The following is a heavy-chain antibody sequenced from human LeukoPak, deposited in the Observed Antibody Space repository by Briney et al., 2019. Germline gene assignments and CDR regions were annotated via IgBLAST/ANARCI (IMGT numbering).Heavy chain of an antibody. D-gene: IGHD5-24*01. V-gene: IGHV1-2*02. CDR3: ARALFGWLQFSVGY. J-gene: IGHJ4*02. Sequence: ASVKVSCKASGYTFTGYYVHWVRQAPGQGLEWMGWINPNSGGTNYAQKFQGRVTMTRDTSISTAYMELSRLRSDDTAVYYCARALFGWLQFSVGYCGQGTLVTVSS. CDR1: GYTFTGYY. CDR2: INPNSGGT.